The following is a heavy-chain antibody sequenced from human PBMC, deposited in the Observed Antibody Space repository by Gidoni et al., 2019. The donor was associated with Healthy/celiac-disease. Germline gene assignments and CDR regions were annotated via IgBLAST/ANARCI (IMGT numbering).Heavy chain of an antibody. CDR2: IRSKAYGGTT. Sequence: EVQLVESGGGLVQPGRSLRLSCTASGFTFGDYAMSWVRQAPGKGLEWVGFIRSKAYGGTTEYAASVKGRFTISRDDSKSIAYLQMNSLKTEDTAVYYCTRGLPNGLQDYYYYGMDVWGQGTTVTVSS. D-gene: IGHD2-15*01. J-gene: IGHJ6*02. CDR1: GFTFGDYA. V-gene: IGHV3-49*04. CDR3: TRGLPNGLQDYYYYGMDV.